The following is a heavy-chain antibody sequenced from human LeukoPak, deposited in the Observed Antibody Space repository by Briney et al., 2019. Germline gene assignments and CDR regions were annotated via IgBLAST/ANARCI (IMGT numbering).Heavy chain of an antibody. CDR2: ISPGGDEV. J-gene: IGHJ4*02. CDR1: GFIFSAYH. Sequence: PGGSLRLSCAASGFIFSAYHMSWIRQAPGKGLEWVSYISPGGDEVYFADPVKGRFTISRDNAKNSLFLQMSSLTAEDTAVYYCSGGRDIAVAGPGGYFDYWGQGSLVTVSS. CDR3: SGGRDIAVAGPGGYFDY. D-gene: IGHD6-19*01. V-gene: IGHV3-11*01.